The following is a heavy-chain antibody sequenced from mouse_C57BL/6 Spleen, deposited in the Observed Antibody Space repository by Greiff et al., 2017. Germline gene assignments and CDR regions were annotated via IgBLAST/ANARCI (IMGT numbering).Heavy chain of an antibody. CDR2: IDPSDSYT. CDR3: ARSPMRCYDAALYYYAMDY. V-gene: IGHV1-59*01. CDR1: GYTFTSYW. D-gene: IGHD2-12*01. Sequence: QVQLQQPGAELVRPGTSVKLSCKASGYTFTSYWMPWVKQRPGQGLEWIGVIDPSDSYTNYNQTFKGKAPLTVDTSSSTAYMQLSSLTYEDAAVYYCARSPMRCYDAALYYYAMDYWGQGTSVTVSS. J-gene: IGHJ4*01.